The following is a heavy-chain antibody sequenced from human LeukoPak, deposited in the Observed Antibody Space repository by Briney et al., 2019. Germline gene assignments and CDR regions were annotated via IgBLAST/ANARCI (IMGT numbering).Heavy chain of an antibody. CDR3: AKGGPWGRGPNPRYCSSTSCYKVDV. CDR1: GFTFNNYA. V-gene: IGHV3-21*04. Sequence: TGGSLRLSCAASGFTFNNYAMNWVRQAPGKGLEWVSSISSSSSYIYYADSVKGRFTISRDNAKNSLYLQMNSLRAEDTAVYYCAKGGPWGRGPNPRYCSSTSCYKVDVWGKGTTVTVSS. D-gene: IGHD2-2*02. J-gene: IGHJ6*04. CDR2: ISSSSSYI.